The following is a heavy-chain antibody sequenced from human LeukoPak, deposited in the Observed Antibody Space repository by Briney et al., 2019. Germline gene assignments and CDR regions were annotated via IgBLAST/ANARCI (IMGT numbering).Heavy chain of an antibody. CDR3: ARTPDCSSTSCYSYYYYGMDV. Sequence: SETLSLTCTVSGGSISSYYWSWIRQPPGKGLEWIGYIYYSGSTNYNPSLKSRVTISVDTSKNQFSLKLSSVTAADTVVYYCARTPDCSSTSCYSYYYYGMDVWGQGTTVTVSS. J-gene: IGHJ6*02. D-gene: IGHD2-2*01. CDR1: GGSISSYY. V-gene: IGHV4-59*01. CDR2: IYYSGST.